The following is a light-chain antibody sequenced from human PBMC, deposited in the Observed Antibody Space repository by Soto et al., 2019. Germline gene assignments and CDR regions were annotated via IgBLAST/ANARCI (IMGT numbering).Light chain of an antibody. Sequence: EIVLTQSPGTLSLSPGERATLSCMASQSVSSSYLAWYQQKPGQAPKVLIYRASSRATGIPDRFSGSGSGTDFTLTISRLEPDDFAVYYCQQYISTPWTFGQGTKVDIK. CDR1: QSVSSSY. CDR3: QQYISTPWT. CDR2: RAS. V-gene: IGKV3-20*01. J-gene: IGKJ1*01.